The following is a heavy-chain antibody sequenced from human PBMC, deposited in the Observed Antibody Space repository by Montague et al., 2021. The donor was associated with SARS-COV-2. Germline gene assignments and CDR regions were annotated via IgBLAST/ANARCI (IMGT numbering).Heavy chain of an antibody. Sequence: SLRLSCAASGFTFSSNSMNWVRQAPGKGLEWVSSISSSSSYIYYADSVKGRFTISRDNAKNSLYLQMNSLRAEDTAVYYCARSHELWFGENPQGPGAFDIWGQGTMVTVSS. V-gene: IGHV3-21*01. D-gene: IGHD3-10*01. CDR1: GFTFSSNS. CDR3: ARSHELWFGENPQGPGAFDI. J-gene: IGHJ3*02. CDR2: ISSSSSYI.